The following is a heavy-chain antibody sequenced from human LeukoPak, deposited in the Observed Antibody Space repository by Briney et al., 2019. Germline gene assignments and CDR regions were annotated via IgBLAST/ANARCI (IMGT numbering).Heavy chain of an antibody. Sequence: PSETMSLSSLVSGGSLRRYFWGWIRPPEGTGLEWIAYTHISGSTDYNPSLKSRVTISLDTPKNQLSVKLTSVTAADTAVYYCVKHGADVTTIPDYSYWYMDVWGKGTTVTVSS. J-gene: IGHJ6*03. V-gene: IGHV4-4*09. CDR1: GGSLRRYF. CDR2: THISGST. CDR3: VKHGADVTTIPDYSYWYMDV. D-gene: IGHD5-24*01.